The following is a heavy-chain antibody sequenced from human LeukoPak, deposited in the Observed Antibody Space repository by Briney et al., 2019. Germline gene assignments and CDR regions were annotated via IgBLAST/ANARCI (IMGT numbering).Heavy chain of an antibody. D-gene: IGHD3-3*01. CDR2: IYYSGST. J-gene: IGHJ4*02. Sequence: SETLSLTCTVSGGSISSGGYYWSWIRQHPGKGLEWIGYIYYSGSTYYNPSLKSRVTISVDTSKNQFSLKLSSVTAADTAMYYCARFLDFWSGYSSFDYWGQGTLVTVSS. CDR1: GGSISSGGYY. CDR3: ARFLDFWSGYSSFDY. V-gene: IGHV4-31*03.